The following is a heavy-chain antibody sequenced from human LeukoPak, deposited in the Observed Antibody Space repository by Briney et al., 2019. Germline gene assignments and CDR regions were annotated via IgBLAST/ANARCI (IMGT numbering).Heavy chain of an antibody. CDR3: ARGRSNDFWSGLVLFAFDI. CDR2: MNPNSGNT. D-gene: IGHD3-3*01. V-gene: IGHV1-8*03. CDR1: GYTFTSYD. Sequence: ASVKVSCEASGYTFTSYDINWVRQATGQGLEWMGWMNPNSGNTGYAQKFQGRVTITRNTSISTAYMELSSLRSEDTAVYYCARGRSNDFWSGLVLFAFDIWGQGTMVTVSS. J-gene: IGHJ3*02.